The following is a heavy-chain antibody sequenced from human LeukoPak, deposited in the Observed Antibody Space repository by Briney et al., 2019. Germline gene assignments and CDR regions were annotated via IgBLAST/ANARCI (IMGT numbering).Heavy chain of an antibody. CDR2: INPSSGST. Sequence: GASVKVSCKASGYTFTSYYMHWVRQAPGQGLEWMGIINPSSGSTSYAQKFQGRVTMTRDTSTSTVYMELSSLRSEDTAVYYCAQHTAAAGIGLLYGMDVWGQGTTVTVSS. CDR3: AQHTAAAGIGLLYGMDV. J-gene: IGHJ6*02. CDR1: GYTFTSYY. D-gene: IGHD6-13*01. V-gene: IGHV1-46*01.